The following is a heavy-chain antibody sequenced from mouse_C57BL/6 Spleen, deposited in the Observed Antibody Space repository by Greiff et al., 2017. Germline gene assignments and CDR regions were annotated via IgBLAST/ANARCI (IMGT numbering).Heavy chain of an antibody. CDR1: GFTFSSYG. V-gene: IGHV5-6*01. Sequence: EVMLVESGGDLVKPGGSLKLSCAASGFTFSSYGMSWVRQTPDKRLEWVATISSGGSYTYYPDSVKGRFTISRDNAKNTLYLQMSSLKSEDTAMYYCARQHDYQDYWGQGTTLTVSS. CDR2: ISSGGSYT. CDR3: ARQHDYQDY. J-gene: IGHJ2*01. D-gene: IGHD2-4*01.